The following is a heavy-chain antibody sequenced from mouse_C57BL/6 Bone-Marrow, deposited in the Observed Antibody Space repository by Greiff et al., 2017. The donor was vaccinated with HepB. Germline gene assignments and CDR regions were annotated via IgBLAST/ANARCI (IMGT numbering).Heavy chain of an antibody. Sequence: EVQGVESGGGLVQSGRSLRLSCATSGFTFSDFYMEWVRQAPGKGLEWIAASRNKANDYTTEYSASVKGRIIVSRDTAQSILYLQMNALRAEDTAIYYCARGAEGSHWYFDVWGTGTTVTVSS. CDR3: ARGAEGSHWYFDV. CDR2: SRNKANDYTT. CDR1: GFTFSDFY. D-gene: IGHD1-1*02. J-gene: IGHJ1*03. V-gene: IGHV7-1*01.